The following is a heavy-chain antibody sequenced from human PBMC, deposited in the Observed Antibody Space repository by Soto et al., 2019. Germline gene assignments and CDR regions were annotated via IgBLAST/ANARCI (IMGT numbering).Heavy chain of an antibody. D-gene: IGHD3-3*01. J-gene: IGHJ4*02. CDR2: ISAYNGNT. CDR3: ARGGITIFGVVTTRNYYFDY. CDR1: GYTFTSYG. Sequence: ASVKVSCKASGYTFTSYGISWVRQAPGQGXEWMGWISAYNGNTNYAQKLQGRVTMTTDTSTSTAYMELRSLRSDDTAVYYCARGGITIFGVVTTRNYYFDYWGQGTLVTVSS. V-gene: IGHV1-18*04.